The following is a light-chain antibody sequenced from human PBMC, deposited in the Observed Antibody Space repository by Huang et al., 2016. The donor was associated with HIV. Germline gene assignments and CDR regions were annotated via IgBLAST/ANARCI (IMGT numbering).Light chain of an antibody. CDR1: QSLLYSSNKKNY. CDR3: QQYYSSLWT. J-gene: IGKJ1*01. Sequence: DIVMTQSPDSLTVSLGERATIHCKSSQSLLYSSNKKNYLNWYQQKSGHPPKLLIYWASARESGVPERFSGSGSGTNFTLVINNLQAEDVAVYYCQQYYSSLWTFGQGT. CDR2: WAS. V-gene: IGKV4-1*01.